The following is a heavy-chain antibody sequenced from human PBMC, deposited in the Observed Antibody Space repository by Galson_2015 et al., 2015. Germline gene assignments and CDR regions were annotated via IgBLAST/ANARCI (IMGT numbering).Heavy chain of an antibody. CDR2: IYYSGST. J-gene: IGHJ4*02. CDR1: GGSISSYY. Sequence: SETLSLTCTVSGGSISSYYWSWIRQPPGKGLEWIGYIYYSGSTNYNPSLKSRVTISVDTSKNQFSLKLSSVTAADTAVYYCARGRRTFTIRTHLGYYFDYWGQGTLVTVSS. D-gene: IGHD3-10*01. V-gene: IGHV4-59*01. CDR3: ARGRRTFTIRTHLGYYFDY.